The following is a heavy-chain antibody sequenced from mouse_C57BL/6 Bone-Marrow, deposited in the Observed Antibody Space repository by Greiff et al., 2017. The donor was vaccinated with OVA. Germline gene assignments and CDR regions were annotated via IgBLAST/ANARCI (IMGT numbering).Heavy chain of an antibody. Sequence: QVQLQQSGAELVRPGTSVKLSRKASGYTFTSYWMHWVKQRPGQGLEWIGVIDPSDSYTNYNQKFKGKATLTVDTSSSTAYMQLSSLTSEYSAVDYCARSRTGKVDYWGQGTTLTVSS. V-gene: IGHV1-59*01. CDR3: ARSRTGKVDY. CDR2: IDPSDSYT. D-gene: IGHD4-1*01. CDR1: GYTFTSYW. J-gene: IGHJ2*01.